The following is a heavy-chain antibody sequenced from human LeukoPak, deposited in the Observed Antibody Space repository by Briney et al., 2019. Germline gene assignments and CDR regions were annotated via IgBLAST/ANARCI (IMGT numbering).Heavy chain of an antibody. Sequence: SETLSLTCTVSDGSISNYYWSWIRQPPGTGLEWIAYIDYRGSTTYNPSLKSRVTISVDTSRNQFSLKLSSVTAADTAVYYCARSRSGYSYDHAAFDIWGQRTMVTVSS. D-gene: IGHD5-18*01. CDR2: IDYRGST. CDR3: ARSRSGYSYDHAAFDI. CDR1: DGSISNYY. V-gene: IGHV4-59*01. J-gene: IGHJ3*02.